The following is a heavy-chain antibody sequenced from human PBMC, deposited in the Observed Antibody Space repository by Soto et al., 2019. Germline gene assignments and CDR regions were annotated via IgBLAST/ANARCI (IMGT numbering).Heavy chain of an antibody. CDR1: GGSFSGYY. Sequence: SETLSLTCAVYGGSFSGYYWSWIRQPPGKGLEWIGEINHSGSTNYNPSLKSRVTISVDTSKNQFSLNLSSVTAADTAVYYCARELSVRGLIHGMDVWGQGTTVTGLL. D-gene: IGHD3-10*01. J-gene: IGHJ6*02. V-gene: IGHV4-34*01. CDR2: INHSGST. CDR3: ARELSVRGLIHGMDV.